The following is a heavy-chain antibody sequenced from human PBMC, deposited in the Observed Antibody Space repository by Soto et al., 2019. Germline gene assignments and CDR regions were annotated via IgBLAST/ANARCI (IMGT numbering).Heavy chain of an antibody. J-gene: IGHJ4*02. CDR1: GFTVSNYG. CDR3: ARGGAARPDY. CDR2: ISSNSATR. D-gene: IGHD6-6*01. V-gene: IGHV3-48*02. Sequence: EVQLVESGGGLVQPGGSLRLSCAASGFTVSNYGMNWVRQAPGKGLAWVSYISSNSATRQYADSVKGRFTISRDKAKNSLYLQMNSLRDEDTAVYHCARGGAARPDYWGRGTLVTVSS.